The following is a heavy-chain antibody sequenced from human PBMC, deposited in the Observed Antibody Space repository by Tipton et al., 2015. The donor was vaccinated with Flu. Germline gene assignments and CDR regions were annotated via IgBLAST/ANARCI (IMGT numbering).Heavy chain of an antibody. J-gene: IGHJ5*02. CDR1: GYSISSGYY. D-gene: IGHD3-10*01. CDR3: AREVLLWFREFVP. CDR2: IYHSGST. V-gene: IGHV4-38-2*02. Sequence: LRLSCTVSGYSISSGYYWGWIRQPPGKGLEWIGSIYHSGSTYYNPSLKSRVTISVDTSKNQFSLKLSSVTAADTAVYYCAREVLLWFREFVPWGQGTLVTVPS.